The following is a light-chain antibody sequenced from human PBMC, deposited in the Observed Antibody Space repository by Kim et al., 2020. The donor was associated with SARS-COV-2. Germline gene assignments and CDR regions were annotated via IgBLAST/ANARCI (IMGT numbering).Light chain of an antibody. V-gene: IGKV3-20*01. J-gene: IGKJ2*01. CDR3: QQYGSLPRT. CDR2: GAS. CDR1: QSVTSSY. Sequence: EIVLTQSPGTLSLSPGERATLSCRASQSVTSSYLAWYQHKPGQAPRLLIYGASSRATGIPDRFSGSGSGTDFTLTISRLEPEDFAVYFCQQYGSLPRTFGQGTKLEI.